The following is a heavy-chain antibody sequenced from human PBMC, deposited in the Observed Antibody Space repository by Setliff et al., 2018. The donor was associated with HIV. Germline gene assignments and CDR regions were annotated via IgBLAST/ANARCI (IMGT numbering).Heavy chain of an antibody. CDR1: GFTFSSYW. Sequence: PGGSLRLSCAASGFTFSSYWMHWVRQAPGGGLQWVASISPDGSEKSLVDSVMGRFTISRDNAKNSLFLQMNSLRTEDTAVYYCARSGGDCSGISCYSLWFDPWGHGTLVTVSS. CDR2: ISPDGSEK. J-gene: IGHJ5*02. D-gene: IGHD2-15*01. CDR3: ARSGGDCSGISCYSLWFDP. V-gene: IGHV3-7*05.